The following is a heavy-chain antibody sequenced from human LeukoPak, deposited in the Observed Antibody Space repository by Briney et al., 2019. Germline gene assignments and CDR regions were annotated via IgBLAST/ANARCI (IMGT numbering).Heavy chain of an antibody. J-gene: IGHJ4*02. CDR2: ISGSGGST. CDR3: AKLSRWAAGKGGDYFDY. Sequence: GGSLRLSCAASGFTFSSYAMTWVRQAPGKGLEWVSAISGSGGSTFYADSVKGRFTISRDNSKNTLYLQMNSLRAEDTAVYYCAKLSRWAAGKGGDYFDYWGQGTLVTVSS. V-gene: IGHV3-23*01. D-gene: IGHD6-19*01. CDR1: GFTFSSYA.